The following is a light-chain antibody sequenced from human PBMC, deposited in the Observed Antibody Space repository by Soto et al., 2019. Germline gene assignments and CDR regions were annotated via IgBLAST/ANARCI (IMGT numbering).Light chain of an antibody. J-gene: IGLJ2*01. V-gene: IGLV1-40*01. CDR3: QSYDSSLSGSV. CDR1: SSNIGAGYD. CDR2: GNT. Sequence: QLVLTQPPSVSGAPGQRVTISCTGSSSNIGAGYDVHWYQRLPGTAPRLLIYGNTNRPSGVPDRFSGSKSGTSASLAITGLQAEDEADYFCQSYDSSLSGSVFGGGTQLTVL.